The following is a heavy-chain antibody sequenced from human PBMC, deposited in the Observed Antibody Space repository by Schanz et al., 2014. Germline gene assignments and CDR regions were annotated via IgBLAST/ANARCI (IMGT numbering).Heavy chain of an antibody. CDR2: ISHDGNNK. Sequence: GQLVESGGGLVQPGGSLRLSCAASGFTFSVYWMHWVRQAPGKGLEWVAVISHDGNNKYYGDSVKGRFTISRDNSKNTVYLLMNSLRVEDTAVYYCARVVAAAPQGCNYWGRGTLVTVSS. J-gene: IGHJ4*02. CDR3: ARVVAAAPQGCNY. CDR1: GFTFSVYW. V-gene: IGHV3-30*03. D-gene: IGHD2-15*01.